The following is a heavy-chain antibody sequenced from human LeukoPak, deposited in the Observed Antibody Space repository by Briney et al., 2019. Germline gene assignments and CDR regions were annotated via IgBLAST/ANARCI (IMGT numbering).Heavy chain of an antibody. CDR2: IYDTGST. Sequence: SETLSLTCTVSGGSISSYYWSWIRQPPGKGLEWIGYIYDTGSTNYNPSLKSRVTISVDRSKNQFSLKLSSVTAADTAVYYCARAGQWFFDYWGQGTLVTVSS. J-gene: IGHJ4*02. CDR3: ARAGQWFFDY. D-gene: IGHD2-8*01. CDR1: GGSISSYY. V-gene: IGHV4-59*12.